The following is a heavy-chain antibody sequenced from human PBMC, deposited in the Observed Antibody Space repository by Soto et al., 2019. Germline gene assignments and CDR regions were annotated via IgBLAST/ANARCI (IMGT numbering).Heavy chain of an antibody. J-gene: IGHJ6*02. D-gene: IGHD3-3*01. CDR1: GFTFSSYG. V-gene: IGHV3-33*01. CDR3: ARGVVIHEGYYGMDV. Sequence: QVKLVESGGGVVQPGRSLRLSCAASGFTFSSYGMHWVRQAPGKGLEWVAVIWYDGSNKYYADSVKGRFTISRDNSKNTLYLQMNSLRAEDTAVYYCARGVVIHEGYYGMDVWGQGTTVTVSS. CDR2: IWYDGSNK.